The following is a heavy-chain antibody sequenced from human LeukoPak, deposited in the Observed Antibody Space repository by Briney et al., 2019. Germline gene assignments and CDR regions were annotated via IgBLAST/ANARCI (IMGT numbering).Heavy chain of an antibody. CDR3: ARGHNYGSGESVARAY. CDR1: GYTFTDYY. D-gene: IGHD3-10*01. V-gene: IGHV1-2*02. CDR2: INPNSGGT. J-gene: IGHJ4*02. Sequence: ASVKVSCKASGYTFTDYYIHWVRQAPGQGLEWMGWINPNSGGTNYAQKFQGRVTMTRDTSLNTAYLAVSSLTSDDTAVYYCARGHNYGSGESVARAYWGQGTLVIVSS.